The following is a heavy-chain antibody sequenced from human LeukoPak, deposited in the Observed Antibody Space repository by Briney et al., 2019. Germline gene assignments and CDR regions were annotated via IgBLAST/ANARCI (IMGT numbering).Heavy chain of an antibody. CDR1: GDSISIYY. V-gene: IGHV4-4*07. D-gene: IGHD3-9*01. Sequence: SETLSLTCTVSGDSISIYYWSWIRQPAGKGLEWIGRIYTSGSTNYNPSLKTRVSMSVDTSKNQFSLKLNSVTAADTAVYYCARGRPPVLRYFDWLLIFDYWGQGTLVTVSS. J-gene: IGHJ4*02. CDR3: ARGRPPVLRYFDWLLIFDY. CDR2: IYTSGST.